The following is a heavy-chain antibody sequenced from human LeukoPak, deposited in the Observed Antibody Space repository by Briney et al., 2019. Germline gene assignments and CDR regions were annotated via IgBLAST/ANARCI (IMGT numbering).Heavy chain of an antibody. V-gene: IGHV3-11*06. Sequence: PGGSLRLSCAASGFTFSYFWMSWIRQAPGKGLEWVSYISSSTSYTNYADSVKGRFTISRDDAKNSLFLQMNSLRAEDTAVYFCAKISGSGWYFDYWGQGTLVTVSS. CDR1: GFTFSYFW. CDR3: AKISGSGWYFDY. J-gene: IGHJ4*02. D-gene: IGHD6-19*01. CDR2: ISSSTSYT.